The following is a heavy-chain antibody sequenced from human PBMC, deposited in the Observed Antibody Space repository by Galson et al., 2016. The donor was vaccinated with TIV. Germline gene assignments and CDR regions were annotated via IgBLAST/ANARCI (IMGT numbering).Heavy chain of an antibody. CDR1: GFTFSGYV. CDR3: IREGYDGSGFLASFAFDI. J-gene: IGHJ3*02. V-gene: IGHV3-23*01. Sequence: SLRLSCAASGFTFSGYVMSWVRLAPGKGLEWVSTVSLSGGTTYYADSVKGRFTISRDNARYTLYLQMNSLRAEDTAVNHCIREGYDGSGFLASFAFDIWGQGTMVTVSS. CDR2: VSLSGGTT. D-gene: IGHD3-22*01.